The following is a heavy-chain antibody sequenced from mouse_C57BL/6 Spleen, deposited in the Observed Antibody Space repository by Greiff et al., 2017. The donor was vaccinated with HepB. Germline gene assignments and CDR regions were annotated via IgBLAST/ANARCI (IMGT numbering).Heavy chain of an antibody. CDR3: AREVLRPYFDY. D-gene: IGHD1-2*01. J-gene: IGHJ2*01. CDR1: GYAFSSSW. V-gene: IGHV1-82*01. Sequence: QVQLKESGPELVKPGASVKISCKASGYAFSSSWMNWVKQRPGKGLEWIGRIYPGDGDTNYNGKFKGKATLTADKSSSTAYMQLSSLTSEDSAVYFCAREVLRPYFDYWGQGTTLTVSS. CDR2: IYPGDGDT.